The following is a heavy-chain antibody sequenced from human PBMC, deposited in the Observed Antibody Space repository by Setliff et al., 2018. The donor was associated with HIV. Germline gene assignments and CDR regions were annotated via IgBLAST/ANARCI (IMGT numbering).Heavy chain of an antibody. V-gene: IGHV4-39*01. Sequence: PSETLSLTCTVSGGSIWNYYWSWIRQPPGKGLEWSGTIYYSGSTYYNPSLKSRVTISTDTSKNQFSLKVRSVTAADTAVYYCARLAASIAARRRFDYWGQGTLVTVSS. CDR1: GGSIWNYY. CDR2: IYYSGST. D-gene: IGHD6-6*01. J-gene: IGHJ4*02. CDR3: ARLAASIAARRRFDY.